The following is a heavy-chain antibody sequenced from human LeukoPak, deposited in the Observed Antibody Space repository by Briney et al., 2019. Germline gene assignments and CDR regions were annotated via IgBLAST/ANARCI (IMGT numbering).Heavy chain of an antibody. V-gene: IGHV1-2*02. CDR2: INPNSGGT. Sequence: ASVTVSCKASGYTFTGYYMHWVRQAPGQGLEWMGWINPNSGGTNYAQKFQGRVTMTRDTSISTAYMELSRLRSDDTAVYYCARGDPTYYYDSSGNEYWGQGTLVTVSS. CDR3: ARGDPTYYYDSSGNEY. CDR1: GYTFTGYY. D-gene: IGHD3-22*01. J-gene: IGHJ4*02.